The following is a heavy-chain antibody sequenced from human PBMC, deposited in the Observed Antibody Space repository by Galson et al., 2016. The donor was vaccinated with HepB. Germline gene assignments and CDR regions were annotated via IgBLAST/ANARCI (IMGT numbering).Heavy chain of an antibody. D-gene: IGHD2/OR15-2a*01. CDR2: ISFDGFNR. V-gene: IGHV3-30*18. CDR1: GFTFSSYG. J-gene: IGHJ6*04. Sequence: SLRLSCAASGFTFSSYGMHWVRQAPGKGLEWVTVISFDGFNRYYADSVKGRFTVSRDNSKNTLYLQMNYLRAEEPAFYHCAKELVPRTTDYHYAMDVWGTGTTVAVSS. CDR3: AKELVPRTTDYHYAMDV.